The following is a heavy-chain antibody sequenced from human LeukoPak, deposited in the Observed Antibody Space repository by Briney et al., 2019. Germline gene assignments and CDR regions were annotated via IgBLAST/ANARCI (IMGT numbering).Heavy chain of an antibody. CDR3: ASDRVFYGLDV. V-gene: IGHV3-21*01. Sequence: GGSLRLSCAVSGFTFSSYSMNWVRQAPGKGLEWVSSITSTSSYIYYADSVKGRFTISRDNARNTLYLQMNSLRPEDTAIYYCASDRVFYGLDVWGQGTTVTVSS. CDR1: GFTFSSYS. CDR2: ITSTSSYI. J-gene: IGHJ6*02.